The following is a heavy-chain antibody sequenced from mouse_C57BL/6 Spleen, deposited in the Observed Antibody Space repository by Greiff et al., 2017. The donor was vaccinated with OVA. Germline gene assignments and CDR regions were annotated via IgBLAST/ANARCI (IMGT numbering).Heavy chain of an antibody. CDR1: GYAFTSYW. V-gene: IGHV1-80*01. J-gene: IGHJ3*01. CDR2: IYPGDGDT. Sequence: VQLQQSGAELVKPGASVKLSCKASGYAFTSYWMNWVKQRPGQGLEWIGQIYPGDGDTNYNGKFKGKATLTADKSSSTAYMQLSSLTSEYSAVYFCARGGDGNFLWFAYWGKGTPVTVSA. D-gene: IGHD2-1*01. CDR3: ARGGDGNFLWFAY.